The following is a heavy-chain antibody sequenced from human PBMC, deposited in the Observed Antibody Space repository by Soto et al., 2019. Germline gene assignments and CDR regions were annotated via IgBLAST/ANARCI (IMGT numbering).Heavy chain of an antibody. Sequence: PGGSLRLSCAASGFTFSSYWMSWVRQAPGKGLEWVANIKQDGSEKYYVDSVKGRFTISRDNAKNSLYLQMNSLRAEDTAVYYCAREGGDSSGYYFWWYFDLWGRGTLVTVSS. J-gene: IGHJ2*01. CDR2: IKQDGSEK. V-gene: IGHV3-7*03. CDR1: GFTFSSYW. D-gene: IGHD3-22*01. CDR3: AREGGDSSGYYFWWYFDL.